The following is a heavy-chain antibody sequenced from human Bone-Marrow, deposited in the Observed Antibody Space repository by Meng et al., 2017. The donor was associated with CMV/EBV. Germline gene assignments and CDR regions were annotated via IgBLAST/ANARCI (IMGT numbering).Heavy chain of an antibody. V-gene: IGHV3-20*04. CDR1: GFTFSSYG. Sequence: GESLKISCAASGFTFSSYGMHWVRQAPGKGLEWVSGINWNGGSTAYADSVKGRFTISRNNAKKSLYLQMNSLRAEDTALYYCARATLPHYYDSSGYYVAFDYWGQGTLVTVSS. CDR2: INWNGGST. D-gene: IGHD3-22*01. J-gene: IGHJ4*02. CDR3: ARATLPHYYDSSGYYVAFDY.